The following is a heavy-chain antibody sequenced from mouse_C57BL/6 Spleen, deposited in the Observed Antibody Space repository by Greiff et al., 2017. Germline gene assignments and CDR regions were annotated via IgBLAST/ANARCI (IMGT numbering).Heavy chain of an antibody. CDR3: ARRWEGIYYDYDAMDY. Sequence: QVQLQQSGPELVKPGASVKISCKASGYAFSSSWMNWVKQRPGKGLEWIGRIYPGDGDTNYNGKFKGKATLTADKSSSTAYMQLSSLTSEDSAVYFCARRWEGIYYDYDAMDYWGQGTSVTVSS. CDR2: IYPGDGDT. D-gene: IGHD2-1*01. CDR1: GYAFSSSW. J-gene: IGHJ4*01. V-gene: IGHV1-82*01.